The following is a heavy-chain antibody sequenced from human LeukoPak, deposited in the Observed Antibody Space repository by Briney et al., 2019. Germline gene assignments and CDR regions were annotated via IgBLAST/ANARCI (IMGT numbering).Heavy chain of an antibody. D-gene: IGHD6-6*01. Sequence: KTSGTLSLTCTVSGGSINSGDYYWSWIRQPPGKGLEWIGYIFYSGNTYYNPSLKSRVIISIDTSKNQFSLRLSSVTAADTAVYYCATTARHCSYYWGQGTLVTVSS. J-gene: IGHJ4*02. CDR2: IFYSGNT. V-gene: IGHV4-30-4*08. CDR3: ATTARHCSYY. CDR1: GGSINSGDYY.